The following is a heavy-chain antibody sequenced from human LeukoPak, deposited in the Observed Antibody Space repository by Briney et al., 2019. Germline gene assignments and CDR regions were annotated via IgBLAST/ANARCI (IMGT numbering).Heavy chain of an antibody. J-gene: IGHJ4*02. D-gene: IGHD6-13*01. CDR2: IYYGCSA. CDR1: GGSVGSYY. CDR3: ARHGSSYSFDY. V-gene: IGHV4-59*08. Sequence: SEPLSLSCTVSGGSVGSYYWSWIRQSPGKGLEWIGYIYYGCSANYNPSLKSRATISIDRSKNQFSLKLSSLTAADTAVYYCARHGSSYSFDYWGQGTLVTVSS.